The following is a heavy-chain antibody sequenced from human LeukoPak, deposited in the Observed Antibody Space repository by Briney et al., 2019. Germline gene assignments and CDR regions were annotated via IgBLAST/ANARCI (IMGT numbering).Heavy chain of an antibody. V-gene: IGHV4-59*08. CDR3: ATLPGGVTTPNPS. D-gene: IGHD4-17*01. Sequence: PSETLSLTCTVSGGPISSYYWSWIRQPPGKGLEWIGYVYYSGSTNYNPSLKSRVTISADTSKNQFSLKLTSVTAADTAVYYCATLPGGVTTPNPSWGEGTLVTVSS. CDR1: GGPISSYY. CDR2: VYYSGST. J-gene: IGHJ5*02.